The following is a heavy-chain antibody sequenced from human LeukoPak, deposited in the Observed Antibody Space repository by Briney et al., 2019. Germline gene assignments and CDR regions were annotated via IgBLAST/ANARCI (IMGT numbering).Heavy chain of an antibody. D-gene: IGHD2-8*01. CDR1: GFTFASYA. CDR2: ITASGGTT. J-gene: IGHJ4*02. CDR3: VKDKWIDH. Sequence: GGSLRLSCAASGFTFASYAMSWVRQAPGRGLEWVSSITASGGTTYNADSVKGRFTISRDNSKNTLYLQMSSLRAEDTAVYYCVKDKWIDHWGQGTLVTVSS. V-gene: IGHV3-23*01.